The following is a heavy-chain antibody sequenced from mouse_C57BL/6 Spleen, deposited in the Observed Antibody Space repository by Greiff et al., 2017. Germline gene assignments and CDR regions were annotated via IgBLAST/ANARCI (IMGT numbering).Heavy chain of an antibody. D-gene: IGHD1-1*01. CDR1: GFNIKDDY. V-gene: IGHV14-4*01. J-gene: IGHJ4*01. CDR2: IDPENGDT. Sequence: VQLQQSGAELVRPGASVKLSCTASGFNIKDDYMHWVKQRPEQGLEWIGWIDPENGDTEYASKFQGKATITADTSSNTAYLQLSSLTSEDTAVYYCTTYYGSSYAYAMDYWGQGTSVTVSS. CDR3: TTYYGSSYAYAMDY.